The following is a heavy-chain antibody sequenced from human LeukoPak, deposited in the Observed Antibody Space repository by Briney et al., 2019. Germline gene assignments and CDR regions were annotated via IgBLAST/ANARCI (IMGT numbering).Heavy chain of an antibody. CDR1: GFSFSTYA. J-gene: IGHJ4*02. Sequence: GGSLRLSCAASGFSFSTYAMTWVRQAPGKGLEWIGFISGGTTEYAASVKGRFTISRDDSTSIAYLQMNSLTTEDTAVYYCSRGSGWLSVYWGQGTLVTVSS. CDR2: ISGGTT. D-gene: IGHD6-19*01. V-gene: IGHV3-49*04. CDR3: SRGSGWLSVY.